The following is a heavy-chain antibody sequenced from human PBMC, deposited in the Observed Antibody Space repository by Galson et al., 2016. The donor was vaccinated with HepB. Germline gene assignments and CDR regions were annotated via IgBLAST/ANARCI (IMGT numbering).Heavy chain of an antibody. V-gene: IGHV3-13*01. CDR2: IGSAGDT. CDR1: GFTFSSYD. CDR3: ARATATVQPHFDY. Sequence: SLRLSCAASGFTFSSYDMHWVRQATGKSLEWVSTIGSAGDTYYPGSVKGRFTISRENAKYSLYLQMNSLRAEDTAVYYCARATATVQPHFDYWGRGTLVTVSS. J-gene: IGHJ4*02. D-gene: IGHD5-18*01.